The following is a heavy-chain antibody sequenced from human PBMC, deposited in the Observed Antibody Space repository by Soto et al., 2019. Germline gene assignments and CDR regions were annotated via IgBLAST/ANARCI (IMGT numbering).Heavy chain of an antibody. CDR3: ARDPRYSSSSVVSWYFDL. D-gene: IGHD6-6*01. J-gene: IGHJ2*01. V-gene: IGHV3-33*01. CDR1: GFTFSSYG. Sequence: GSLRLSCAASGFTFSSYGMHWVRQAPGKGLEWVAVIWYDGSNKYYTDSVKGRFTISRDNSKNTLYLQMNSLRAEDTAVYYCARDPRYSSSSVVSWYFDLWGRGTLVTVSS. CDR2: IWYDGSNK.